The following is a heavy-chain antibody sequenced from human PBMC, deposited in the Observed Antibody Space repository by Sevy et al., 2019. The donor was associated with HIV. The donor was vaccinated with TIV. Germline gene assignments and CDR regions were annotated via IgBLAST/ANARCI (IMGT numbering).Heavy chain of an antibody. CDR3: ARDSPPYTSTFSSSYV. J-gene: IGHJ4*02. CDR2: INQDGSAK. V-gene: IGHV3-7*03. CDR1: GFNFNDYW. Sequence: GGSLRLSCAASGFNFNDYWMNWVRQAPGKGLEWVANINQDGSAKYHVDSAKGRFTISRDNAKNSLYLQRNSLRADDTAVYYCARDSPPYTSTFSSSYVWGQGTLVTVSS. D-gene: IGHD6-6*01.